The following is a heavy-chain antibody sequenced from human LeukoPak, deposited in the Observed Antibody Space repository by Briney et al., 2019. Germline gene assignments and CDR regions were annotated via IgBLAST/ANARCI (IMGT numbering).Heavy chain of an antibody. CDR1: GFTFSNYA. V-gene: IGHV3-30*04. Sequence: GGSLRLSCAASGFTFSNYAMNWVRQAPGKGLEWVAVISYDGSNKYYADSVKGRFTISRDNSKNTLYLQMNSLRAEDTAVYYCARDYYDSSGYYFDYWGQGTLVTVSS. CDR3: ARDYYDSSGYYFDY. CDR2: ISYDGSNK. D-gene: IGHD3-22*01. J-gene: IGHJ4*02.